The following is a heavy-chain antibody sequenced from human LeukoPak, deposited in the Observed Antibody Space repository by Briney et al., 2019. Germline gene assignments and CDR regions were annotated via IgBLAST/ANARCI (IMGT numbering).Heavy chain of an antibody. CDR2: IYYSGCT. CDR3: ARQKIAYCGGDCPNWFDP. D-gene: IGHD2-21*01. V-gene: IGHV4-39*01. Sequence: PSETLSLTCTVSGGSISSSSYYWGWIRQPPGKGLEWIGSIYYSGCTYYNPSLKSRVTISVDTSKNQFSLKLSSVTAADTAVYYCARQKIAYCGGDCPNWFDPWGQGTLVTVSS. J-gene: IGHJ5*02. CDR1: GGSISSSSYY.